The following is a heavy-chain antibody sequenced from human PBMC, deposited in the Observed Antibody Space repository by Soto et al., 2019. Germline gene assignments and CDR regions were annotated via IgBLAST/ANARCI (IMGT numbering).Heavy chain of an antibody. D-gene: IGHD2-15*01. CDR3: TTGAVEGV. CDR2: IKTNTEGGTT. Sequence: EVQLVESGGGFIYPGGSLRLSCAASGLTISNAWMNWVRQAPGKGMEWVGRIKTNTEGGTTDYAAAVKGRFTVSRDDSKNTLYLQMNSLKTEYTAVYYCTTGAVEGVGGQGTTVAVSS. J-gene: IGHJ6*02. V-gene: IGHV3-15*07. CDR1: GLTISNAW.